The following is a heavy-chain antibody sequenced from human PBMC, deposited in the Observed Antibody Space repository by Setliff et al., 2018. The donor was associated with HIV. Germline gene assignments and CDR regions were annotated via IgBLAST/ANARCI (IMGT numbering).Heavy chain of an antibody. CDR2: INPNSGGT. D-gene: IGHD3-22*01. J-gene: IGHJ4*02. Sequence: ASVKVSCKASGYTFTGYYMHWVRQAPGQGLEWMGWINPNSGGTTYAQKFQGRVTMTRDTSISTAYMEVSRLRSDDTAVYYCARAPKYYYDSSGYYLYYFDYWGQGTLVTVSS. CDR3: ARAPKYYYDSSGYYLYYFDY. V-gene: IGHV1-2*02. CDR1: GYTFTGYY.